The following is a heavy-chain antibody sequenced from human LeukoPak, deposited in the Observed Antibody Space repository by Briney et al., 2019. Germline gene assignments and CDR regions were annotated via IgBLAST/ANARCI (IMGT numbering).Heavy chain of an antibody. Sequence: GSLRLSCAASGFTFDDYAMHWVRQAPGKGLEWVSAIGTAGDTYYPGSVKGQFTISRENAKNSLYLQMNSLRAEDTAVYYCAKVETPYIAAAGPGEYWGQGTLVTVSS. CDR1: GFTFDDYA. D-gene: IGHD6-13*01. CDR2: IGTAGDT. V-gene: IGHV3-13*01. CDR3: AKVETPYIAAAGPGEY. J-gene: IGHJ4*02.